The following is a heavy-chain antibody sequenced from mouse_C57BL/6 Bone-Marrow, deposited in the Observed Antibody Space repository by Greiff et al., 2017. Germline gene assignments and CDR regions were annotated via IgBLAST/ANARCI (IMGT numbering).Heavy chain of an antibody. V-gene: IGHV5-15*01. D-gene: IGHD2-4*01. J-gene: IGHJ4*01. CDR2: ISNLAYSI. CDR1: GFTFSDYG. Sequence: EVKLMESGGGLVQPGGSLILSCAASGFTFSDYGMAWVRQAPRKGPEWVAFISNLAYSIYYADTVTGRFTISRENAKNTLYLEMSSLRSEDTAMYYCARQRYDYVYAMDYWGQGTSVTVSS. CDR3: ARQRYDYVYAMDY.